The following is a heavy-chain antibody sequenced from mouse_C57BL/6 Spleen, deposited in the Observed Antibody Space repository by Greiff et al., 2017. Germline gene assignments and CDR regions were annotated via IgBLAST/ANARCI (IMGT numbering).Heavy chain of an antibody. J-gene: IGHJ2*01. CDR2: IDPSDSYT. CDR1: GYTFTSYW. CDR3: ARSRGVYYDYCYFDY. Sequence: VQLQQPGAELVKPGASVKLSCKASGYTFTSYWMQWVKQRPGQGLEWIGEIDPSDSYTNYNQKFKGKATLTVDTSSNTAYMQLSSLTSEDSAVEYGARSRGVYYDYCYFDYWGQGTTLTVSS. V-gene: IGHV1-50*01. D-gene: IGHD2-4*01.